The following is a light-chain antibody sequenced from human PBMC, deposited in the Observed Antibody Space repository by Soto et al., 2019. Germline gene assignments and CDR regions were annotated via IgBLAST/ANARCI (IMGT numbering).Light chain of an antibody. Sequence: EIVLTQSPATLSLSAGESATLXXRASQSVSSSYLAWYQQKPGQAPRXXIYAASVRANEITARFSGSGAGTDFTLTIRRLEPEDFAVYYCQQYGSSLITFGQGTRLEIK. V-gene: IGKV3-20*01. CDR2: AAS. J-gene: IGKJ5*01. CDR3: QQYGSSLIT. CDR1: QSVSSSY.